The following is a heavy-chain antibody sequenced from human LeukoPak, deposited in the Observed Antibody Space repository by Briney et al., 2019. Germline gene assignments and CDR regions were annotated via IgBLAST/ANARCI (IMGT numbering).Heavy chain of an antibody. CDR2: ISSSSGHK. Sequence: GSLRLSCAASGFTFSSYTMNWVRQAPGKGLEWVSSISSSSGHKFYADSVKGRFTISRDNAKNSLYLQMNSLRAEDTAVYYCARDLSTLNFDYWGQGTLVTVSS. CDR3: ARDLSTLNFDY. CDR1: GFTFSSYT. V-gene: IGHV3-21*01. J-gene: IGHJ4*02.